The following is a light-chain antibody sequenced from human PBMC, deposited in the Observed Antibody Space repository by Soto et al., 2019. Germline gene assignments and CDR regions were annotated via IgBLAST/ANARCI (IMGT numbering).Light chain of an antibody. J-gene: IGKJ1*01. Sequence: EIVMTQSPATLSVSPGERATLSCRASQSVSSNLAWYQQKPGQAPRLLIYGASTRATGIPARFSGSRSGTESTLTITGPQSEDFAVYYCQQYNTWPPGFGQGTKVEIK. CDR3: QQYNTWPPG. V-gene: IGKV3-15*01. CDR1: QSVSSN. CDR2: GAS.